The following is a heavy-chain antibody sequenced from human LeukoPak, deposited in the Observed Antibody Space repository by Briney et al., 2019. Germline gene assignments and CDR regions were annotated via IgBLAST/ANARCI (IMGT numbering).Heavy chain of an antibody. D-gene: IGHD6-6*01. V-gene: IGHV4-59*01. Sequence: SETLSLTCTVTGGSISSYYWRWIRQPPGKGLEWHGYIYYSGSTIYNPSLKSRDPIPVHTPKNQFSLKQNSVTAADAAVYYCARVSSSSVFDYWGRETRVSVPS. CDR1: GGSISSYY. CDR3: ARVSSSSVFDY. J-gene: IGHJ4*02. CDR2: IYYSGST.